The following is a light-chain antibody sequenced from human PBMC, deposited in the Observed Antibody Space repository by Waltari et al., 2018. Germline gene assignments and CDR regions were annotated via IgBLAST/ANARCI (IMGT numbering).Light chain of an antibody. V-gene: IGKV3-20*01. CDR3: QQHGTLPAT. Sequence: EIVLTQSPGTASLSPGERVTLSCRASQTVGSSSLAWYQQKPGQAPRRVIYRASRRATGIPDRFSGSGSGKDFSLTISRLEPEDFAVYYCQQHGTLPATFGQGTKVEIK. CDR2: RAS. J-gene: IGKJ1*01. CDR1: QTVGSSS.